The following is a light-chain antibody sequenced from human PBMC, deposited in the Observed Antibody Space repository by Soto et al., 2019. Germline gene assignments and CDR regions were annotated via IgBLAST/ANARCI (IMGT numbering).Light chain of an antibody. CDR2: GAS. CDR3: QQYAYSPPHS. V-gene: IGKV3-15*01. J-gene: IGKJ2*03. Sequence: EIVMTQSPATLSVSPGERATLSCRASQSVSSNLAWYQQKPGQAPRLLIYGASTRATGIPARFSGSGSGTDFTLTISTLEPEDFAVYYCQQYAYSPPHSFGQGTKLEIK. CDR1: QSVSSN.